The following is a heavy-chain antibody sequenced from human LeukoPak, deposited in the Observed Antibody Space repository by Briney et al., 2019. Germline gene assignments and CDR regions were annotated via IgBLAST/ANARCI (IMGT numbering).Heavy chain of an antibody. CDR1: GFTFSNYW. CDR2: IKQDGSEK. J-gene: IGHJ4*02. CDR3: ERDQEGFDY. V-gene: IGHV3-7*01. Sequence: GGSLRLSCAASGFTFSNYWMSWVRQAPGKGLEWVANIKQDGSEKYYVDSVKGRFTISRDNAKNSLYLQMNSLRAEDTAVYYCERDQEGFDYWGQGTLVTVSS.